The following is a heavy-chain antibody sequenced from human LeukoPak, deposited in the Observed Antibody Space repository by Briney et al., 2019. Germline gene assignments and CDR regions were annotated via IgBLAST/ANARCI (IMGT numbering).Heavy chain of an antibody. V-gene: IGHV3-30*03. CDR2: ISYDGINK. J-gene: IGHJ5*02. D-gene: IGHD6-19*01. CDR3: ARAVSDIGVAGWFDP. Sequence: AGSLRLSCAASGFTFSSYAMHWVRQAPGKGLEWVGVISYDGINKYYADSVKGRFTISRDNSKTTLYLQMNGLRAEDTAVYYCARAVSDIGVAGWFDPWGQGTLVTVSS. CDR1: GFTFSSYA.